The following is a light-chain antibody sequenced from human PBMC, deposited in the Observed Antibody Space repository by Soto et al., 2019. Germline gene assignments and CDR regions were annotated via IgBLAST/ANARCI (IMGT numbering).Light chain of an antibody. V-gene: IGKV3-20*01. CDR1: QSVSSIY. Sequence: EIVLTQSPGTLSLSPGERATLSCRASQSVSSIYLAWYQQKPGQAPRLLIFRASSRATGIPDRFSGSGSGTDFALTISRLDPEDFAGYYCQQYGGSPPYTLGQGTKLEIK. J-gene: IGKJ2*01. CDR3: QQYGGSPPYT. CDR2: RAS.